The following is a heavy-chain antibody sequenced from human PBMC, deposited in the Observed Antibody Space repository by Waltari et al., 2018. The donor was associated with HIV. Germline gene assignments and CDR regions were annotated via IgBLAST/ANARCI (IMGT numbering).Heavy chain of an antibody. V-gene: IGHV1-8*02. CDR1: GYPFTNTD. J-gene: IGHJ5*02. D-gene: IGHD3-3*01. CDR2: MNPSTGNA. CDR3: STSRPGAMFGDA. Sequence: QGQLVQSGAEVKQSGASVRISCTASGYPFTNTDINWLRQATGQGLEWMGWMNPSTGNAGFAHNFQGRVVMTRDIPINTAYMELSGLTSHDAAVYYCSTSRPGAMFGDAWGQGTLVTVSS.